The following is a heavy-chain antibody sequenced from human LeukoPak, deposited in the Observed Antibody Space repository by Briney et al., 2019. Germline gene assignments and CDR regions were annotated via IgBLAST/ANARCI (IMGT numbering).Heavy chain of an antibody. CDR3: ARVVVSSGSLDY. CDR1: RFTFSSYT. Sequence: PGGYLRLSCAASRFTFSSYTMNWVPQAPGKGREWVSSISSSSGYIYYAESVKGRFTISRDNARNSLYLQMNSLIAEDTAVYYCARVVVSSGSLDYWGQGTLVTVTS. CDR2: ISSSSGYI. J-gene: IGHJ4*02. V-gene: IGHV3-21*01. D-gene: IGHD3-10*01.